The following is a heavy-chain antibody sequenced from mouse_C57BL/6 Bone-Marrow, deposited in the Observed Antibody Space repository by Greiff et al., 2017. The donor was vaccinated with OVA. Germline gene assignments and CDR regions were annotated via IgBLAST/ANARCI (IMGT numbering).Heavy chain of an antibody. CDR1: GYTLTDYY. V-gene: IGHV1-19*01. CDR2: INPYNGGT. Sequence: EVQLQQSGPVLVKPGASVKMSCKASGYTLTDYYMNWVKQSHGKSLEWIGVINPYNGGTSYNQKFKGKATLTVDKSSSTAYMELNSLTSEDSAVYYCALITTVVDHFDYWGQGTTLTVSS. D-gene: IGHD1-1*01. J-gene: IGHJ2*01. CDR3: ALITTVVDHFDY.